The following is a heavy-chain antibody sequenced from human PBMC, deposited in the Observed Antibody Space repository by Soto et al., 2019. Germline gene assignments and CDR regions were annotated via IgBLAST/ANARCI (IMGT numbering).Heavy chain of an antibody. CDR1: GGTFSSYA. Sequence: SVKVSCKASGGTFSSYAISWVRQAPGQGLEWMGGIIPIFGTANYAQKFQGRVTITADESTSTAYMELSSLRSEDTAVYYCARGHRQQLVPRRVWFDPWGQGTLVTVSS. J-gene: IGHJ5*02. D-gene: IGHD6-13*01. CDR3: ARGHRQQLVPRRVWFDP. V-gene: IGHV1-69*13. CDR2: IIPIFGTA.